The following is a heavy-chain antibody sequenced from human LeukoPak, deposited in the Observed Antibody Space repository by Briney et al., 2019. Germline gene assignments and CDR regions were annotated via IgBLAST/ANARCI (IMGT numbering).Heavy chain of an antibody. CDR1: GFTFSSYG. V-gene: IGHV3-30*18. CDR3: AKQGPIAAAGSFFDY. J-gene: IGHJ4*02. CDR2: ISYDGSNK. Sequence: GGSLRLSCAASGFTFSSYGMHWVRQAPGKGLEWVAVISYDGSNKYYADSVKGRFTISRDNSKNTLYLQMNSLRAEDTAVYYCAKQGPIAAAGSFFDYWGQGTLVTVSS. D-gene: IGHD6-13*01.